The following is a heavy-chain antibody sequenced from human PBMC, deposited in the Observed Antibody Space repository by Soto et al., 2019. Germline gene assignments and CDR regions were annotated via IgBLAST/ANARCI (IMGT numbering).Heavy chain of an antibody. CDR2: IYHSGIT. CDR1: SDSMTSYY. Sequence: SETLSLTCPVSSDSMTSYYWTWIRQPPGKGLECIGYIYHSGITNYNPSLKSRVTISLDTSKNQFSLRLSSVTAADTAVYYCASGYDSSGYPDYWGQGTLVTVSS. D-gene: IGHD3-22*01. CDR3: ASGYDSSGYPDY. V-gene: IGHV4-59*01. J-gene: IGHJ4*02.